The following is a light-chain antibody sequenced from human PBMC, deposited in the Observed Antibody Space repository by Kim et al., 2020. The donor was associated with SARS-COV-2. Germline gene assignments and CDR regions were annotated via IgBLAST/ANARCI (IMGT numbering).Light chain of an antibody. Sequence: STGESVTLSCRASQGVISHLAWYQQNPGQAPRLLIYDASTRATGLPARFSGSGSGTEFTLTISSLQSEDFAVYYCQQYFGWPLTFGGGTKVDIK. CDR3: QQYFGWPLT. J-gene: IGKJ4*01. CDR1: QGVISH. CDR2: DAS. V-gene: IGKV3-15*01.